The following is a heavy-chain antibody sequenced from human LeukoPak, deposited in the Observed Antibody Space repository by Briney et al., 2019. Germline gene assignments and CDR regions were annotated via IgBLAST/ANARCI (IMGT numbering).Heavy chain of an antibody. CDR2: IYHTGST. J-gene: IGHJ6*03. Sequence: SETLSLTCAVSGGSISSSNWWSWVRQSPGKGLEWIGEIYHTGSTNYNPSLKSRVTISVDTSKNQFSLKLSSVTAADTAVYYCARGYCGGDCKHYYYYYYMDVWGKGTTVTVSS. D-gene: IGHD2-21*02. V-gene: IGHV4-4*02. CDR3: ARGYCGGDCKHYYYYYYMDV. CDR1: GGSISSSNW.